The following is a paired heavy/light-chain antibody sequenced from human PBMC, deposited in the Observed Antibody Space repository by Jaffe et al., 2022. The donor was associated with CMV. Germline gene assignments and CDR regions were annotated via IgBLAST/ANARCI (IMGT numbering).Heavy chain of an antibody. Sequence: EVQLVESGGGLVKPGGSLRLSCAASGFTFSSYSMNWVRQAPGKGLEWVSSISSSSSYIYYADSVKGRFTISRDNAKNSLYLQMNSLRAEDTAVYYCARDMDCTNGVCYTPFDYWGQGTLVTVSS. CDR2: ISSSSSYI. CDR1: GFTFSSYS. D-gene: IGHD2-8*01. J-gene: IGHJ4*02. V-gene: IGHV3-21*01. CDR3: ARDMDCTNGVCYTPFDY.
Light chain of an antibody. CDR1: QGISSY. CDR2: AAS. V-gene: IGKV1-8*01. J-gene: IGKJ1*01. Sequence: AIRMTQSPSSFSASTGDRVTITCRASQGISSYLAWYQQKPGKAPKLLIYAASTLQSGVPSRFSGSGSGTDFTLTISCLQSEDFATYYCQQYYSYPLWTFGQGTKVEIK. CDR3: QQYYSYPLWT.